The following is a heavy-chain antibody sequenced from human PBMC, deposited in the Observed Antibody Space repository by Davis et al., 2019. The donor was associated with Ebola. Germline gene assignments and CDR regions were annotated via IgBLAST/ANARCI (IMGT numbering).Heavy chain of an antibody. D-gene: IGHD5-12*01. V-gene: IGHV3-11*06. J-gene: IGHJ2*01. CDR3: ARGYSGYEWTSDLYWYFDL. CDR1: GFTFSDYY. CDR2: ISSSSSYT. Sequence: GESLKISCAASGFTFSDYYMSWIRQAPGKGLEWVSYISSSSSYTNYADSVKGRFTISRDNAKNSLYLQMNSLRAEDTAVYYCARGYSGYEWTSDLYWYFDLWGRGTLVTVSS.